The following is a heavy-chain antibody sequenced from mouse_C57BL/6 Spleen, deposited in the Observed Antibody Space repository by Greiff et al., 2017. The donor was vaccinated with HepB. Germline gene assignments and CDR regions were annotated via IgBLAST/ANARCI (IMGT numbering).Heavy chain of an antibody. Sequence: VKLMESGPGLVAPSQSLSITCTVSGFSLTSYGVHWVRQPPGKGLEWLVVIWSDGSTTYNSALKSRLSISKDNSKSQVFLKMNSLQTDDTAMYYCARHGGYYRDAMDYWGQGTSVTVSS. CDR1: GFSLTSYG. CDR2: IWSDGST. V-gene: IGHV2-6-1*01. CDR3: ARHGGYYRDAMDY. D-gene: IGHD2-3*01. J-gene: IGHJ4*01.